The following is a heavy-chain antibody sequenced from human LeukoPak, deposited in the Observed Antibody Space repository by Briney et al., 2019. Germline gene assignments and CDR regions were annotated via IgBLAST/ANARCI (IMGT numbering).Heavy chain of an antibody. Sequence: GRSLRLSCAASGFTFDDYAMHWVRQAPGKGLEWVSGISWNSGSIGYADSVKGRFTISRDNAKNSLYLQMNSLRAEDMALYYCAKGDSSAYYGAPDYWGQGTLVTVSS. J-gene: IGHJ4*02. CDR2: ISWNSGSI. V-gene: IGHV3-9*03. CDR3: AKGDSSAYYGAPDY. D-gene: IGHD3-22*01. CDR1: GFTFDDYA.